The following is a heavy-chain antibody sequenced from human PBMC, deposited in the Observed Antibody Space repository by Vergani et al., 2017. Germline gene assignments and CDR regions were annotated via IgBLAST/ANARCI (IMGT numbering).Heavy chain of an antibody. J-gene: IGHJ6*02. CDR3: AKKGGSLYYYGVDV. V-gene: IGHV3-30*02. CDR1: GFTLSNYD. Sequence: QVQLVESGGGVVQRGGSLRLSCATSGFTLSNYDMQWIRQGPGKGLEFVAFIQFDGSNPQYIDSVKGRFTISRDNSKDTLFLQMNGLRPEDTGTYFCAKKGGSLYYYGVDVWGQGTTITVSS. D-gene: IGHD1-26*01. CDR2: IQFDGSNP.